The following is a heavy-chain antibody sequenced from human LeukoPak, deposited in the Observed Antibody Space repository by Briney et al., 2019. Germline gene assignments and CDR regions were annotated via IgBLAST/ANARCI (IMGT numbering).Heavy chain of an antibody. Sequence: GGSLRLSCAASGFTFDDFAMHWVRHAPVRGLEWVSGISWNSASIHYADSVKGRFTISRDNAKNSLYLQMNSLRAEDTAFYYCARVRGGSFNDGFAVWGQGTMVTVSS. CDR3: ARVRGGSFNDGFAV. J-gene: IGHJ3*01. D-gene: IGHD2-15*01. CDR2: ISWNSASI. CDR1: GFTFDDFA. V-gene: IGHV3-9*01.